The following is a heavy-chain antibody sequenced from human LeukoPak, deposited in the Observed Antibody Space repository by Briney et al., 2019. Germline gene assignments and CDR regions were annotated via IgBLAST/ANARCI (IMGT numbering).Heavy chain of an antibody. CDR2: IYYTGST. V-gene: IGHV4-39*07. CDR1: GGSIRRSSYY. Sequence: PSETLSLTCTVSGGSIRRSSYYWGWTRQPPGKGLEWIGSIYYTGSTYYNPALKSRITMSIDTSKNQFSLKLTSVTAADTAVYYCARDVYCGGDCSYFDSWGQGTLVTVSS. J-gene: IGHJ4*02. CDR3: ARDVYCGGDCSYFDS. D-gene: IGHD2-21*02.